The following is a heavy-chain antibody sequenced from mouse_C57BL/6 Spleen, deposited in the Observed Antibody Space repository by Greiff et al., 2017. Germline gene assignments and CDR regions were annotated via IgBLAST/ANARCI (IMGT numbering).Heavy chain of an antibody. V-gene: IGHV1-74*01. CDR2: IHPSDSDT. J-gene: IGHJ3*01. CDR3: ATPYDYDACFAY. CDR1: GYTFTSYW. D-gene: IGHD2-4*01. Sequence: QVQLQQPGAELVKPGASVKVSCKASGYTFTSYWMHWVKQRPGQGLEWIGRIHPSDSDTNYNQKFKGKATLTVDKSSSPAYMQLSSLTSEDSAVFYCATPYDYDACFAYWGQGTLVTVSA.